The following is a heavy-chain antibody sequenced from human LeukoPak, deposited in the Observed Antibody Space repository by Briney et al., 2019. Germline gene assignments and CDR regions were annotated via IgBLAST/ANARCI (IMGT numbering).Heavy chain of an antibody. CDR3: ARGDYDSSGYLLYYFDY. Sequence: SETLSLTCAVYGGSFSGYYWSWIRQPPGKGLEWIGEINHSGSTNYNPSLKSRVTISVDTSKNQFSLKLSSVTAADTAVYYCARGDYDSSGYLLYYFDYWGQGTLVTVSS. CDR1: GGSFSGYY. V-gene: IGHV4-34*01. CDR2: INHSGST. D-gene: IGHD3-22*01. J-gene: IGHJ4*02.